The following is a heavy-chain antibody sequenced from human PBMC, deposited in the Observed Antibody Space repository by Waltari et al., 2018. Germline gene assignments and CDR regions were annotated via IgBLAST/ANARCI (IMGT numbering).Heavy chain of an antibody. CDR2: ISHGGST. J-gene: IGHJ6*02. Sequence: QVQLQQWGAGLLKPSETLSLTCAVYGESLSDYYWTWIRQPPGEGLEWIGEISHGGSTNHNPSLESRVTISVDTSKTEFSLKRSSVTAADTAVYYCARGPMLDYGADSGHYYYGLDVWGQGTTVTVSS. CDR1: GESLSDYY. V-gene: IGHV4-34*01. CDR3: ARGPMLDYGADSGHYYYGLDV. D-gene: IGHD4-17*01.